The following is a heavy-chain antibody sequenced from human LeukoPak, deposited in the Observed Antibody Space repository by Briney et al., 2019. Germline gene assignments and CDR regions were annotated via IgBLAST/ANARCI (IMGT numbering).Heavy chain of an antibody. CDR3: ARDALSSSSWYDY. CDR1: GFTFSSYE. D-gene: IGHD6-13*01. J-gene: IGHJ4*02. CDR2: ISSSSSYI. Sequence: GGSLRLSCAASGFTFSSYEMNWVRQAPGKGLEWVSSISSSSSYIYYADSVKGRFTISRDNAKNSLYLQMNSLRAEDTAVYYCARDALSSSSWYDYWGQGTLVTVSS. V-gene: IGHV3-21*01.